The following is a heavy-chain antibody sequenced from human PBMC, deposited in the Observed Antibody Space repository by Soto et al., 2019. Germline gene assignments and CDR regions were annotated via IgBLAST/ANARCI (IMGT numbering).Heavy chain of an antibody. CDR1: GFTFSSYA. CDR3: AKEPTPYISPLITGTFDI. J-gene: IGHJ3*02. V-gene: IGHV3-23*01. D-gene: IGHD1-20*01. Sequence: GESLKISCAASGFTFSSYAMSWVRQAPGKGLEWVSAISGSGGSTYYADSVKGRFTISRDNSKNTLYLQMNSLRAEDTAVYYCAKEPTPYISPLITGTFDIWGQGTMVTVSS. CDR2: ISGSGGST.